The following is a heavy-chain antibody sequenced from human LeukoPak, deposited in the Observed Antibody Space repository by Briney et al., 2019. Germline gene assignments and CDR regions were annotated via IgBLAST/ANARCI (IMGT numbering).Heavy chain of an antibody. D-gene: IGHD3-9*01. CDR3: ARATYDLLTGYYLDS. Sequence: SQTLSLTCSVSGGSITSGRYYWTWIRQYPEKGLEWIGYSYYSGSTHFKPSLKSRSTISLDKSKNQFSLNLTSATAADTAVYYCARATYDLLTGYYLDSWGQGTLVTVSS. CDR1: GGSITSGRYY. V-gene: IGHV4-31*03. CDR2: SYYSGST. J-gene: IGHJ4*02.